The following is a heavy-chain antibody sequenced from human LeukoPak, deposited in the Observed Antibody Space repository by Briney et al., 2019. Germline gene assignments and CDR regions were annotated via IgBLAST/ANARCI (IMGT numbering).Heavy chain of an antibody. J-gene: IGHJ3*02. CDR3: ARGFTIFGVVNDAFDI. CDR2: INTDGSST. D-gene: IGHD3-3*01. Sequence: PGGSLRLSCAASEFTFNNYWMHWVRQAPGKGLVWVSRINTDGSSTSYADSMKGRFSISRDNAKNTLYLQMNSLRVEDTAVYYCARGFTIFGVVNDAFDIWGQGTTVTVSS. V-gene: IGHV3-74*01. CDR1: EFTFNNYW.